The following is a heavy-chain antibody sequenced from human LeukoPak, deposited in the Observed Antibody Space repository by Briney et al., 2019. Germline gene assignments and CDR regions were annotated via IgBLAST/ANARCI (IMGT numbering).Heavy chain of an antibody. CDR1: GYTFTSYD. V-gene: IGHV1-8*03. CDR3: ARCGAVAGSCDY. J-gene: IGHJ4*02. D-gene: IGHD6-19*01. Sequence: GASVKVSCKASGYTFTSYDINWVRQATGQGLEWLGWMNPNSGNTGYAQKFQGRVTITRNTSISTAYMELSSLRSEDTAVYYCARCGAVAGSCDYWGQGTLVTVSS. CDR2: MNPNSGNT.